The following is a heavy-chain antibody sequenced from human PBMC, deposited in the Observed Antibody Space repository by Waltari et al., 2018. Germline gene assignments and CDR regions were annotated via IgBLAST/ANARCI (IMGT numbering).Heavy chain of an antibody. CDR2: THRDGAT. D-gene: IGHD6-19*01. Sequence: EVQVVESGGGLIQSGGSLRLSCAASGLTVSVKYMGWVRQAPQKGLDWVSVTHRDGATYDTDSVKGRFTISRDSAKNTLFLQMNSLRVEDTAVYYCVTHSDGWYSNFWGQGTLVTVSS. J-gene: IGHJ4*02. CDR1: GLTVSVKY. CDR3: VTHSDGWYSNF. V-gene: IGHV3-53*01.